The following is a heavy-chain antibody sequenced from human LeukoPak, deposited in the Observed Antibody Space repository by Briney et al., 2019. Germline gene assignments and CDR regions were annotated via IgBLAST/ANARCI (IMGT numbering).Heavy chain of an antibody. J-gene: IGHJ6*03. CDR1: GYTFTSYY. CDR2: INPSGGST. V-gene: IGHV1-46*01. D-gene: IGHD6-6*01. Sequence: GASVRVSCKASGYTFTSYYMHWVRQAPGQGLEWMGIINPSGGSTSYAQKFQGRVTMTRDMSTSTLYMELSSLRSEDTDVYYCARDPIAARSYYYYMDVWGKGTTVTVSS. CDR3: ARDPIAARSYYYYMDV.